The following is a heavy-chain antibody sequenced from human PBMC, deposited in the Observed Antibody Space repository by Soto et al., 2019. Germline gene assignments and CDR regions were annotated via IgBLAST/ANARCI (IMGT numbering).Heavy chain of an antibody. CDR2: IYYSGST. Sequence: SETLSLTCTVSGGSISSSSYYWGWIRQPPGKGLEWIGSIYYSGSTYYNPSLKSRVTISVDTSKNQFSLKLSSVTAADTAVYYCARRYYDFWSGYLRTNWFDPWGQGTLVTVSS. CDR3: ARRYYDFWSGYLRTNWFDP. J-gene: IGHJ5*02. CDR1: GGSISSSSYY. D-gene: IGHD3-3*01. V-gene: IGHV4-39*01.